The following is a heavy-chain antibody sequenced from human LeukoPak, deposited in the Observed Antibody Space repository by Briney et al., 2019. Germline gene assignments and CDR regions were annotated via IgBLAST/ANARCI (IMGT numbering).Heavy chain of an antibody. CDR2: ISGSGGST. CDR1: GFTFSSYA. D-gene: IGHD3-9*01. CDR3: AKDLTRYFDWLLSKPYFDY. J-gene: IGHJ4*02. V-gene: IGHV3-23*01. Sequence: GGPLRLSCAASGFTFSSYAMSWVRQAPGKGLEWVSAISGSGGSTYYADSVKGRFTISRDNSKNTLYLQMNSLRAEDTAVYYCAKDLTRYFDWLLSKPYFDYWGQGTLVTVSS.